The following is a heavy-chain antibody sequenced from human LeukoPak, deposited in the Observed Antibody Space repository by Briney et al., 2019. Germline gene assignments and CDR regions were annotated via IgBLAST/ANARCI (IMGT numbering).Heavy chain of an antibody. Sequence: GGSLRLSCAASGFTFSNYAMTWVRQAPGKGLEWVSAISGSGGTPYDADSVKGRFTISRDNSKNTLYLQMSSLRAEDTAVYYCAKVEWSSSWGGYFQHWGQGTLVTVSS. CDR2: ISGSGGTP. D-gene: IGHD6-13*01. CDR3: AKVEWSSSWGGYFQH. V-gene: IGHV3-23*01. CDR1: GFTFSNYA. J-gene: IGHJ1*01.